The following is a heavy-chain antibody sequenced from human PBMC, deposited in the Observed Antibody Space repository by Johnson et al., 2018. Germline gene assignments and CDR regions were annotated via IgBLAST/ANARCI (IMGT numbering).Heavy chain of an antibody. Sequence: QVQLQESGPGLVKPSETLSLTCTVSGGSISSYYWSWIRQPPGKGLEWIGYIYYSGSTNYNPSLKRRVTISVDTSKNQFSLKLSSVTAADTAVYYCARAPLITMIVEGSYMDVWGKGTTVTVSS. D-gene: IGHD3-22*01. CDR3: ARAPLITMIVEGSYMDV. CDR1: GGSISSYY. J-gene: IGHJ6*03. CDR2: IYYSGST. V-gene: IGHV4-59*01.